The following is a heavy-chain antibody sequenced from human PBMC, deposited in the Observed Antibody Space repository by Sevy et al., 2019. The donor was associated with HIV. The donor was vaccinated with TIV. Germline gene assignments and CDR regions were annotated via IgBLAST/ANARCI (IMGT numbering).Heavy chain of an antibody. J-gene: IGHJ3*02. V-gene: IGHV3-21*01. D-gene: IGHD2-21*02. CDR1: GFTLSSYS. CDR2: ISSSSSYI. Sequence: GGSLRLSCAASGFTLSSYSMNWVRQAPGKGLEWVSSISSSSSYIYYADSVKGRFTISRDNAKNSLYLQMNSLRAEDTAVYYCARTSLPYCGGDCYAFDIWGQGTMVTVSS. CDR3: ARTSLPYCGGDCYAFDI.